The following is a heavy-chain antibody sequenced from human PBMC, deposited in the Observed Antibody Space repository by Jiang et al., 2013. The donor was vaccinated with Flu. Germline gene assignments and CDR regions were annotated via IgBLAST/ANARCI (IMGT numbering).Heavy chain of an antibody. V-gene: IGHV3-7*03. D-gene: IGHD6-13*01. CDR1: GFTFDTYW. CDR3: ARAGVAAAGRAWADC. Sequence: VQLVESGGGSVQPGGSLRLSCAASGFTFDTYWMTWVRRAPGKGLEWVASINQGGSGKYYVDSVKGRFTISRDNAETSLYLQMNSLRVDDTALYYCARAGVAAAGRAWADCWGQGTLVTVSS. J-gene: IGHJ4*02. CDR2: INQGGSGK.